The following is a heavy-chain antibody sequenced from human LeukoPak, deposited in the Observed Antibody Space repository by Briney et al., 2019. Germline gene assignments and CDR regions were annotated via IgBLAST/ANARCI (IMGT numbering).Heavy chain of an antibody. CDR3: ARAGSGYSFDY. CDR2: IYYSGST. CDR1: GGSISSYY. Sequence: SETLSLTCTVSGGSISSYYWSWIRQPPGKGLEWIGYIYYSGSTNYNPSLKSRVTISVDTSKNQFSLKLSSITAADTAVYYCARAGSGYSFDYWGQGTLVTVSS. J-gene: IGHJ4*02. V-gene: IGHV4-59*01. D-gene: IGHD3-22*01.